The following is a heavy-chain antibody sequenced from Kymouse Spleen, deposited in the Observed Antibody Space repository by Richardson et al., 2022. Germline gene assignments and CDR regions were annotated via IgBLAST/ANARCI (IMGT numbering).Heavy chain of an antibody. CDR3: TRLVRGVFDY. D-gene: IGHD3-10*01. CDR1: GFTFSGSA. CDR2: IRSKANSYAT. Sequence: EVQLVESGGGLVQPGGSLKLSCAASGFTFSGSAMHWVRQASGKGLEWVGRIRSKANSYATAYAASVKGRFTISRDDSKNTAYLQMNSLKTEDTAVYYCTRLVRGVFDYWGQGTLVTVSS. V-gene: IGHV3-73*02. J-gene: IGHJ4*02.